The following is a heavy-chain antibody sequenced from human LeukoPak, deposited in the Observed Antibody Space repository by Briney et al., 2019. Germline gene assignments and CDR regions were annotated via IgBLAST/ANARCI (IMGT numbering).Heavy chain of an antibody. J-gene: IGHJ6*03. CDR2: IRSKANSSAT. D-gene: IGHD5-18*01. CDR3: ARERKGIQLWPRGHDYYYMDV. V-gene: IGHV3-73*01. CDR1: GITFSGSA. Sequence: GGSLRLSCAASGITFSGSAMHWVRQASGKGLEWVGRIRSKANSSATAYAASVKGRFTISRDDSKNTAYLQMNSLKTEDTAVYYCARERKGIQLWPRGHDYYYMDVWGKGTTVTVSS.